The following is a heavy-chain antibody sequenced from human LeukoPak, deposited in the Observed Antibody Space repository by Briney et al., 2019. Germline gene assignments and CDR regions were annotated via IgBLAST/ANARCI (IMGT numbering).Heavy chain of an antibody. CDR3: ARDGGAGSGSYYWAFDI. Sequence: ASVKVSCKASGYTFTNYFMHWVRQAPGQGLEWMGWISAYNGNTNYAQKLQGRVTMTTDTSTSTAYMELRSLRSDDTAVYYCARDGGAGSGSYYWAFDIWAKGQWSPSLQ. CDR1: GYTFTNYF. CDR2: ISAYNGNT. V-gene: IGHV1-18*04. J-gene: IGHJ3*02. D-gene: IGHD1-26*01.